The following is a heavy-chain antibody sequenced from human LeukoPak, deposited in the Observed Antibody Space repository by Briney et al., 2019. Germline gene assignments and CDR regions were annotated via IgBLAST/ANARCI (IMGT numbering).Heavy chain of an antibody. Sequence: SETLSLTCAVYGGSFSGYYWSWIRQPPGKGLEWIGEINHSGSTNYNPSLKSRVTISVDMSKNQFSLKLSSVTAADTAVYYCARGYGSYYYGMDVWGQGTTVTVSS. D-gene: IGHD3-10*01. V-gene: IGHV4-34*01. CDR1: GGSFSGYY. J-gene: IGHJ6*02. CDR2: INHSGST. CDR3: ARGYGSYYYGMDV.